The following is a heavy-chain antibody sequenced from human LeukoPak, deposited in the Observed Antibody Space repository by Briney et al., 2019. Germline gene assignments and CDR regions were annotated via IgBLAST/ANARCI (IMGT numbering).Heavy chain of an antibody. CDR3: AKDSGYDSYFDY. Sequence: GGSLRLSCAASGFTFSTDSMNWVRQAPGKGLEWVSSISSSSSFIYYADSVKGRFTISRDNAKNSVYLQMNSLRAEDTAVYYCAKDSGYDSYFDYWGQGTLVPVSS. D-gene: IGHD5-12*01. CDR1: GFTFSTDS. J-gene: IGHJ4*02. V-gene: IGHV3-21*01. CDR2: ISSSSSFI.